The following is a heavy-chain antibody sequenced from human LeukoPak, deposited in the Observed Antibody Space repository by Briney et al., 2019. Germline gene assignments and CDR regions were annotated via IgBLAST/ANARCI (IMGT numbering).Heavy chain of an antibody. CDR2: MYYSGST. J-gene: IGHJ4*02. Sequence: SETLSLTCTVSGGSISSSSYYWGWIRQPPGKGLEWIGSMYYSGSTYYNPSPKSRVTISVDTSKNQFSLKLSSVTAADTAVFYCARSDYYDYRQIDIWGQGTLVTVSS. CDR3: ARSDYYDYRQIDI. D-gene: IGHD3-22*01. CDR1: GGSISSSSYY. V-gene: IGHV4-39*01.